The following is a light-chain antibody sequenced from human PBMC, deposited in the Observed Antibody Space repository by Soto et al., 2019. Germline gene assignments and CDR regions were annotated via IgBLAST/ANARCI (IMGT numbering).Light chain of an antibody. CDR3: LQSDRSPYT. J-gene: IGKJ2*01. Sequence: DIQVTQSPSSLSASVGDRVTISCRTSQSISRYLHWYQHRPGKAPNLLIYAASSLQSGVSSRFSGSGSGTDFTLTISDLQPEDFATYYCLQSDRSPYTFGQGTKLEI. V-gene: IGKV1-39*01. CDR1: QSISRY. CDR2: AAS.